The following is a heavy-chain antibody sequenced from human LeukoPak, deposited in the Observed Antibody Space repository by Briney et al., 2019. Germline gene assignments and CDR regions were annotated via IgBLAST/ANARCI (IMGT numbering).Heavy chain of an antibody. V-gene: IGHV3-21*04. Sequence: GGSLRLSCAASGFTFSSYNMNWVRQAPGKGLEWVSSISSSSSYIYYADSLKGRFTISRDNAKNSLFLQMNSLRAEDTAVYYCAREQLDGYNSAYFDYWGQGTLVTVSS. CDR1: GFTFSSYN. CDR3: AREQLDGYNSAYFDY. J-gene: IGHJ4*02. D-gene: IGHD5-24*01. CDR2: ISSSSSYI.